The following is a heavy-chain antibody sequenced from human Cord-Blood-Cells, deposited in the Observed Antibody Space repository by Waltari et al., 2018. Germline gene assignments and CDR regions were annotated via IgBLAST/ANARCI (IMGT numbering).Heavy chain of an antibody. J-gene: IGHJ3*02. Sequence: QVQLQESGPGLVKPSETLSLTCTVSGGSISSHYWSWIRQPPGKGLEWIGYIYYSGSTNYNPSLKSRVTISVDTSKNQFSLKLGSVTAADTAVYYCARVRTGTTAFDIWGQGTMVTVSS. V-gene: IGHV4-59*11. D-gene: IGHD1-7*01. CDR3: ARVRTGTTAFDI. CDR2: IYYSGST. CDR1: GGSISSHY.